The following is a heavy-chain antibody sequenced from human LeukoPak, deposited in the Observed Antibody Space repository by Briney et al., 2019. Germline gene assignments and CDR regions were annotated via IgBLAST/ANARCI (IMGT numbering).Heavy chain of an antibody. Sequence: PGGSLRLSCVASGFTFSSYWMHWVRQAPGKGLVWVSRINSDGSSTSYADSVKGRFTISRDNAKNTLYLQMNSLRAEDTAVYYCAREPAARGGRSIAVADDAFDIWGQGTMVTVSS. CDR3: AREPAARGGRSIAVADDAFDI. D-gene: IGHD6-19*01. CDR1: GFTFSSYW. CDR2: INSDGSST. V-gene: IGHV3-74*01. J-gene: IGHJ3*02.